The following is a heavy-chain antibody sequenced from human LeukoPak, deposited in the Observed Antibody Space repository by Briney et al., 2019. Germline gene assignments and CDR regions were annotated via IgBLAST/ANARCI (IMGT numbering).Heavy chain of an antibody. Sequence: PSETLSLTCTVSSGSISSYYWSWIRQPPGKGLEWIGYIYYSGSTNYNPSLRSRVTISVDTSKNQFALKLSSVTAADTAVYYCARAFRMYALHNWFDPWGQGTLVTVSS. D-gene: IGHD2-8*01. J-gene: IGHJ5*02. CDR2: IYYSGST. CDR3: ARAFRMYALHNWFDP. CDR1: SGSISSYY. V-gene: IGHV4-59*01.